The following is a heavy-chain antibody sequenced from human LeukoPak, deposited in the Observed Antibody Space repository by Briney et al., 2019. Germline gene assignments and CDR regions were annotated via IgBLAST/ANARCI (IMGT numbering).Heavy chain of an antibody. V-gene: IGHV3-7*01. CDR2: IKQDGSQK. J-gene: IGHJ4*02. D-gene: IGHD6-6*01. CDR3: ARIGYSSSSNDY. CDR1: GFTFSSYA. Sequence: PGGSLRLSCAASGFTFSSYAMHWVRQAPGKGLEWVANIKQDGSQKYYVDSVKGRFTISRDNARNSVYLQMNSLRVEDTAVYYCARIGYSSSSNDYWGQGTLVTVSS.